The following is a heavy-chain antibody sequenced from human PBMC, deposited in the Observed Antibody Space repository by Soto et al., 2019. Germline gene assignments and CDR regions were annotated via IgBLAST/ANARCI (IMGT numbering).Heavy chain of an antibody. CDR2: TYYRSKWYN. J-gene: IGHJ4*02. CDR1: GDSVSSNSAA. CDR3: ARDHPLGYCSSTSCLNEFLFDY. V-gene: IGHV6-1*01. D-gene: IGHD2-2*01. Sequence: SPTLSLPCAISGDSVSSNSAAWNWIRQSPSRGLEWLGRTYYRSKWYNDYAVSVKSRITINPDTSKNQFSLQLNSVTPEDTAVYYCARDHPLGYCSSTSCLNEFLFDYWGQGTLVTVSS.